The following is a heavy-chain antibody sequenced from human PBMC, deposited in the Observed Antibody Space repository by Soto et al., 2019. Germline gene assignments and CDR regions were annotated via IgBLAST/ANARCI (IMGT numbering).Heavy chain of an antibody. CDR2: IYYSGGT. J-gene: IGHJ4*02. CDR3: ARDLWGPFDY. D-gene: IGHD7-27*01. Sequence: SETLSLTCTVSGGSMNSHYWAWIRQPPGKGMEWIGYIYYSGGTNYNPSLKSRVTISVDTSKNQFSLKLSSVTAADTAVYYCARDLWGPFDYWGQGTLVTVSS. CDR1: GGSMNSHY. V-gene: IGHV4-59*11.